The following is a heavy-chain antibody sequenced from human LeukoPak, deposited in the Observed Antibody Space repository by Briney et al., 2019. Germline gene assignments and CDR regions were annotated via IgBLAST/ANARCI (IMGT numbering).Heavy chain of an antibody. CDR2: ISSSSSYI. CDR3: AKGGTTGVWGLDV. CDR1: GFTFSSYS. Sequence: PGGSLRLSCAASGFTFSSYSMNWVRQAPGKGLEWVSSISSSSSYIYYADSVKGRFTISRDNSKNTLYLQMNSLRAEDTAVYYCAKGGTTGVWGLDVWGQGTTVTVSS. V-gene: IGHV3-21*04. D-gene: IGHD2-8*01. J-gene: IGHJ6*02.